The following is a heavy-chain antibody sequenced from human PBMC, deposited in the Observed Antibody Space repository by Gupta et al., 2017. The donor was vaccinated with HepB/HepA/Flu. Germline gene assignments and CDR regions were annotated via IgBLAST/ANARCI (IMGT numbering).Heavy chain of an antibody. J-gene: IGHJ4*02. D-gene: IGHD3-16*01. CDR3: AKSDYVWGREGYNFDY. CDR2: ISGSGEYT. Sequence: EVQLLESGGGLVEPGGSLRLSCTVSGFTFSSYGMSWVRQPPGKGLEWVSAISGSGEYTFYADSVKGRFTISRDNSKNTLFLHMNSLRAEDAAVYHCAKSDYVWGREGYNFDYWGQGTLVTVSS. V-gene: IGHV3-23*01. CDR1: GFTFSSYG.